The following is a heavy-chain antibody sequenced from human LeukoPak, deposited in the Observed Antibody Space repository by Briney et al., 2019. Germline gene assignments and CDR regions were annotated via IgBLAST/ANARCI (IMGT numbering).Heavy chain of an antibody. D-gene: IGHD2-21*02. J-gene: IGHJ4*02. CDR3: VRGHCGGDCYNPPLGSDD. Sequence: GGSLRLSCAASGFTFSTYGMHWVRQAPGRGLEWVAVIWYDGSKAYYADSVTGRFTISRDKSNNAVYLQMTSLRAEDTALYYCVRGHCGGDCYNPPLGSDDWGQGTLVTVSS. V-gene: IGHV3-33*01. CDR1: GFTFSTYG. CDR2: IWYDGSKA.